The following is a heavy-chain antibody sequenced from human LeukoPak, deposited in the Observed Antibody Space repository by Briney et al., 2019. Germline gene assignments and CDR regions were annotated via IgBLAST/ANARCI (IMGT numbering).Heavy chain of an antibody. J-gene: IGHJ4*02. CDR3: ARESGKFDY. CDR1: GFTFINAW. V-gene: IGHV3-43*02. CDR2: ISGDGVST. Sequence: GGSLRLSCAASGFTFINAWMSWARQAPGKGLEWVSLISGDGVSTFYADSVKGRFSISRDNSKNSLSLEMNSLRTEDTAMYYCARESGKFDYWGQGTLVAVSS.